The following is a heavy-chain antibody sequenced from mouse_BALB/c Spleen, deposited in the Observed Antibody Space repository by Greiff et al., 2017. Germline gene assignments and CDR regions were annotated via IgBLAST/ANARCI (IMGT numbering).Heavy chain of an antibody. CDR1: GFNIKDTY. D-gene: IGHD2-14*01. J-gene: IGHJ2*01. Sequence: VQLKESGAELVKPGASVKLSCTASGFNIKDTYMRWVKQRPEQGLEWIGRIDPANGNTKYDPKFQGQATITADTSSNTAYLQLSSLTSEDTAVYYCARGAYRYGLDHWGQGTTLTVSS. V-gene: IGHV14-3*02. CDR3: ARGAYRYGLDH. CDR2: IDPANGNT.